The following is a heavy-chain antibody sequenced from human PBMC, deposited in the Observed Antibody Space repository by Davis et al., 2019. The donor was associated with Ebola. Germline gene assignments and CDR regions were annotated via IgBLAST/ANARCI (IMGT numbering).Heavy chain of an antibody. CDR2: INPNSVNT. CDR3: ARDSSGVVGANDFDY. Sequence: ASVKVSCKASGYTFTSHDINWVRQATGQGLEWVGWINPNSVNTGYARKFQGRVTMTRITSINTAYMELSSLRSEDTAVYFCARDSSGVVGANDFDYWGQGTLVTVSS. V-gene: IGHV1-8*01. CDR1: GYTFTSHD. J-gene: IGHJ4*02. D-gene: IGHD1-26*01.